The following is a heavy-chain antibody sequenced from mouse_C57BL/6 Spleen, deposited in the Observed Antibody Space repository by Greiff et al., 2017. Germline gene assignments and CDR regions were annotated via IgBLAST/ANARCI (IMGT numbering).Heavy chain of an antibody. CDR2: ISSGSSTI. CDR3: ARGGRPVAIYYAMDY. V-gene: IGHV5-17*01. Sequence: EVQLVESGGGLVKPGGSLKLSCAASGFTFSDYGMHWVRQAPEKGLEWVAYISSGSSTIYYADTVKGRFTISRDNAKNTLFLQMTSLRSEDTAMYYCARGGRPVAIYYAMDYWGQGTSVTVSS. J-gene: IGHJ4*01. D-gene: IGHD1-1*01. CDR1: GFTFSDYG.